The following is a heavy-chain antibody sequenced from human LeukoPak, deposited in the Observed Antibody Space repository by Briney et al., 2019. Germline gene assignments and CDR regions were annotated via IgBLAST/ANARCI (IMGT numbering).Heavy chain of an antibody. V-gene: IGHV4-59*01. CDR3: ARLGHSGYDFGY. CDR2: IYYSGST. CDR1: GDSISSYY. D-gene: IGHD5-12*01. J-gene: IGHJ4*02. Sequence: SEILSLTCTVSGDSISSYYWNWIRQPPGKGLEWIGYIYYSGSTNYNPSLKSRVTISVDTSKNQFSLKLSSVTAADTAVYYCARLGHSGYDFGYWGQGTLVTVSS.